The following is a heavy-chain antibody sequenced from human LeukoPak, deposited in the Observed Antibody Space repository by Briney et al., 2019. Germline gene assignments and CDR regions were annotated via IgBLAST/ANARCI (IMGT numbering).Heavy chain of an antibody. Sequence: SETLSLTCAVYGGSFSGYYWSWIRQPPGKGLEWIGEINHSGSTNYNPSLKSRVTISVDTSKNQFSLKLSSVTAADTAVYYCARDNIVATLVDYWGQGTPVTVSS. CDR1: GGSFSGYY. CDR2: INHSGST. D-gene: IGHD5-12*01. J-gene: IGHJ4*02. V-gene: IGHV4-34*01. CDR3: ARDNIVATLVDY.